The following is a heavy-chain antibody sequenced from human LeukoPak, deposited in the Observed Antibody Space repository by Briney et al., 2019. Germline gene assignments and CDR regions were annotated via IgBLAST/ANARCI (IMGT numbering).Heavy chain of an antibody. CDR2: INHSGST. J-gene: IGHJ6*03. CDR1: GGSFSGYY. V-gene: IGHV4-34*01. Sequence: PSETLSLTCAVYGGSFSGYYWSWIRQPPGKGLEWIGEINHSGSTNYNPSLKSRVTISVDTSKNQFSLKLSSVTAADTAVYYCARGRVPGAPRDYYYYYMDVWGKGTTVTVSS. CDR3: ARGRVPGAPRDYYYYYMDV. D-gene: IGHD2-2*01.